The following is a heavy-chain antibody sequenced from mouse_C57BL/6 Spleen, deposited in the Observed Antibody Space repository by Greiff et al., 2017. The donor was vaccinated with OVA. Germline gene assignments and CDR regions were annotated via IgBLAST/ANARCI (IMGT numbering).Heavy chain of an antibody. J-gene: IGHJ1*03. CDR1: GYTFTDYY. V-gene: IGHV1-26*01. CDR3: ARASRSWYFDV. Sequence: EVQLQQSRPELVKPGASVKISCKASGYTFTDYYMNWVKQSHGKSLEWIGDINPNNGGTSYNQKFKGKATLTVDKSSSTAYMELRSLTSEDSAVYYCARASRSWYFDVWGTGTTVTVSS. CDR2: INPNNGGT.